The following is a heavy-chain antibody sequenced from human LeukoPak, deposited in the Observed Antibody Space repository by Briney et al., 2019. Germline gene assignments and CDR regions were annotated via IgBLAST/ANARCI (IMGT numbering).Heavy chain of an antibody. V-gene: IGHV3-13*01. J-gene: IGHJ4*02. D-gene: IGHD6-13*01. CDR3: ARGSRDYFDY. CDR1: GFTFSSYD. CDR2: IGTAGDT. Sequence: GGSLRLSCAASGFTFSSYDMHWVRQATGKGLEWVSAIGTAGDTYYPGSVRGRFTISRENAKDSLYLQMNSLRAEDTAVYYCARGSRDYFDYWGQGTLVTVSS.